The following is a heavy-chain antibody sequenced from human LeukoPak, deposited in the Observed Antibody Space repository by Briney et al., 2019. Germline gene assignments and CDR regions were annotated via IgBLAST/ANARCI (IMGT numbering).Heavy chain of an antibody. CDR1: GFTFSTYN. V-gene: IGHV3-21*01. CDR2: IGSSSGYI. CDR3: ARDLHSSKY. D-gene: IGHD6-13*01. Sequence: GGSLRLSCAASGFTFSTYNMNWVRQAPGKGLEWVSSIGSSSGYIYYADSVKGRFTISRDNDKNSLYLQMNSLRAEDTAVYYCARDLHSSKYWGQGTLVTVSS. J-gene: IGHJ4*02.